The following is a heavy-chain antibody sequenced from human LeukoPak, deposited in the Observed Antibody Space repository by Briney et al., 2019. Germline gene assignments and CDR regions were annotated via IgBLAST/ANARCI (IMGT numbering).Heavy chain of an antibody. CDR3: ASVATNYYYYYMDV. V-gene: IGHV4-39*01. J-gene: IGHJ6*03. CDR1: GGSISSSSDY. CDR2: IYFSGST. Sequence: SVTLSLTCTVSGGSISSSSDYWGWIRQPPGKGLEWIENIYFSGSTYYKPSLQSRVSISVDTSKNQFSLKLSSVTAADTAVYYCASVATNYYYYYMDVWGKGTTVTVSS.